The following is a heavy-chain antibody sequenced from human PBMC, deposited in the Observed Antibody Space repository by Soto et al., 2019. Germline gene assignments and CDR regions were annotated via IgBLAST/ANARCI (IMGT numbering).Heavy chain of an antibody. Sequence: PSDTLSLTFTVSGGSISSYYWSWIRQPPGKGLEWILYIYYSGSTNYNKSLKSLVTISVDTSKNQFSLKLSSVTAADKAVYYCAREGRSSWLDXFDIRGQGTMVXV. CDR3: AREGRSSWLDXFDI. D-gene: IGHD6-13*01. V-gene: IGHV4-59*01. CDR1: GGSISSYY. J-gene: IGHJ3*02. CDR2: IYYSGST.